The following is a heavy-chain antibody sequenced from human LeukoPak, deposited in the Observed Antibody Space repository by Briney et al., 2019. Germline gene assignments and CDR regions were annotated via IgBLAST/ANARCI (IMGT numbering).Heavy chain of an antibody. V-gene: IGHV3-30-3*01. J-gene: IGHJ6*02. CDR1: GFTFSSYA. D-gene: IGHD3-10*01. CDR3: ASVKIVWFGEPPSYGMDV. CDR2: ILYDGSNK. Sequence: GGSLRLSCAASGFTFSSYAMHWVRQAPGKGLEWVALILYDGSNKYYADSVKGRFTISRDNSKNTLYLQMNSLRVEDTAVYYCASVKIVWFGEPPSYGMDVWGQGTTVTVSS.